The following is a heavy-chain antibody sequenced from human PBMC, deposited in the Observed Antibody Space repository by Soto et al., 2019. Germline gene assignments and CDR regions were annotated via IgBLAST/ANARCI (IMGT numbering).Heavy chain of an antibody. J-gene: IGHJ4*02. Sequence: LVESGGGLVYPGGSLRLSCVASGFSFSDYSMNWVRQAPGKGLQWVSYISSSSDNTYYADSVKGRFTVSRDNAKNALFLQMNSLRDDDPATYYCARLPKGSLVTAWGQGTRVTVSS. D-gene: IGHD2-21*02. CDR1: GFSFSDYS. V-gene: IGHV3-48*02. CDR3: ARLPKGSLVTA. CDR2: ISSSSDNT.